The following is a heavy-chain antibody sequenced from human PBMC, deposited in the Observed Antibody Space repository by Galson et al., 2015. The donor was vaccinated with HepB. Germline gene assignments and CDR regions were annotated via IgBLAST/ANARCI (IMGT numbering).Heavy chain of an antibody. CDR2: LDPEEGER. CDR3: ATARGYHGSGSYYFDS. CDR1: GYTLTELS. V-gene: IGHV1-24*01. J-gene: IGHJ4*02. Sequence: GYTLTELSIHWVRQAPGIGLDWMGGLDPEEGERMYTQKFQGSVTMPENTSTDTAYMELSSLRSEDTAVIYCATARGYHGSGSYYFDSWGQGTLVTVSS. D-gene: IGHD3-10*01.